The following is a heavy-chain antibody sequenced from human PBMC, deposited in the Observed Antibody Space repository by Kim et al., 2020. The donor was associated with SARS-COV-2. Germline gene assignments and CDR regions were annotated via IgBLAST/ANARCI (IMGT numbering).Heavy chain of an antibody. CDR3: AKELNGYSYGDSFYYNG. CDR1: GFTFSSFA. CDR2: VSGAAGRT. V-gene: IGHV3-23*01. J-gene: IGHJ6*01. Sequence: GGSLRLSCAASGFTFSSFAMSWVRQAPGKGLEWVSSVSGAAGRTYYGDSVKGRFTVARDNSKSTLYLQMNTLRDEDTAVYYCAKELNGYSYGDSFYYNG. D-gene: IGHD5-18*01.